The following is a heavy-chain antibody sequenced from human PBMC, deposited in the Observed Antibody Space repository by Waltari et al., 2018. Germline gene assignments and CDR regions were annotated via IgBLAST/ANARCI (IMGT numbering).Heavy chain of an antibody. J-gene: IGHJ4*02. CDR1: GGSISSSSYY. CDR3: ARFLGYCSGGSCYYFDY. CDR2: IYYSGRT. D-gene: IGHD2-15*01. Sequence: QLQLQESGPGLVKPSETLSLTCTVSGGSISSSSYYWGWIRQPPGKGLEWSGGIYYSGRTYYNPSLKSRVTISVDTSKNQFSLKLSSVTAADTAVYYCARFLGYCSGGSCYYFDYWGQGTLVTVSS. V-gene: IGHV4-39*01.